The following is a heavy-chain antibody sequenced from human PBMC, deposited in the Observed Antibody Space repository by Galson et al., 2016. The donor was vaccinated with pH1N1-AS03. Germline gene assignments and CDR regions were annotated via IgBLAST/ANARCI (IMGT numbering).Heavy chain of an antibody. V-gene: IGHV1-69*10. CDR1: GDTFSSYT. Sequence: SVKVSCKASGDTFSSYTINWVRQAPGQGLEWMGGIIASVGITSYAQKLQGRVTITADESTSTAYMELSSLRSEDTAVYYCANRDYGFDYWGQGTLVTVSS. CDR3: ANRDYGFDY. D-gene: IGHD4-17*01. CDR2: IIASVGIT. J-gene: IGHJ4*02.